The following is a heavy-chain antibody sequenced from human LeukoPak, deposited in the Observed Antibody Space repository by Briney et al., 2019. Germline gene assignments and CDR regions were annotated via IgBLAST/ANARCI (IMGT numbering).Heavy chain of an antibody. J-gene: IGHJ4*02. CDR3: AKDQAANWPNYFDY. CDR1: GFTFDDDT. Sequence: GGSLRLSCAAAGFTFDDDTMHWDRQAPGKGLEWVSLISWDGGSTYYADSVKGRFTISRDNSKNSLYLQMNSLRTEDTALYYCAKDQAANWPNYFDYWGQGTLVTVSS. D-gene: IGHD2-15*01. V-gene: IGHV3-43*01. CDR2: ISWDGGST.